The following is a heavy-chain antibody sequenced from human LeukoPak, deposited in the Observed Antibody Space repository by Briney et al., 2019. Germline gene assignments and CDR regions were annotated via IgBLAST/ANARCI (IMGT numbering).Heavy chain of an antibody. CDR3: ARALGDYYFDY. D-gene: IGHD2-21*02. CDR2: IIPILGIA. J-gene: IGHJ4*02. V-gene: IGHV1-69*04. CDR1: GGTFSSYA. Sequence: VASVKVSCKASGGTFSSYAISWVRQAPGQRLEWMGRIIPILGIANYAQKFQGRVTITADKSTSTAYMELSSLRSEDTAVYYCARALGDYYFDYWGQGTLVTVSS.